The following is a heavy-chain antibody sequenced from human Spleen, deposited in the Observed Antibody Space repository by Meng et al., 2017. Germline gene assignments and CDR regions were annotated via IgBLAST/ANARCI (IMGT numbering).Heavy chain of an antibody. CDR1: GGSISSSSYY. J-gene: IGHJ4*02. V-gene: IGHV4-39*07. D-gene: IGHD5-18*01. CDR2: IYYSGST. CDR3: ARGRIQQRRSFDY. Sequence: SETLSLTCTVSGGSISSSSYYWGWIRQPPGKGLEWIGSIYYSGSTYYNPSLKSRVTISVDTSKNQFSLKLSSVTAADTAVYYCARGRIQQRRSFDYWGQGTLVTVSS.